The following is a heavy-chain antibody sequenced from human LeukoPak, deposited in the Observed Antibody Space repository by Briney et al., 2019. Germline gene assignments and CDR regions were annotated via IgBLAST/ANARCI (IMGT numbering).Heavy chain of an antibody. Sequence: GGSLRLSCAASGLTFSSYGMHRVRQAPGKGLEWVAVIWYDGSNKYYADSVKGRFTISRDNSKNTLYLQMNSLRAEDTAVYYCARGIAVAYYYFDYWGQGTLVTVSS. V-gene: IGHV3-33*08. D-gene: IGHD6-19*01. CDR2: IWYDGSNK. CDR1: GLTFSSYG. CDR3: ARGIAVAYYYFDY. J-gene: IGHJ4*02.